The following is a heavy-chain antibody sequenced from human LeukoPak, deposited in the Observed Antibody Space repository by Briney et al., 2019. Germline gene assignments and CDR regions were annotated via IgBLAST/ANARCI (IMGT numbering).Heavy chain of an antibody. CDR3: AKDISHSSGYYFFDY. D-gene: IGHD3-22*01. J-gene: IGHJ4*02. V-gene: IGHV3-7*03. CDR2: IKEDGSEK. CDR1: GFSFSSYW. Sequence: GGSLRLSCAASGFSFSSYWMSWVRQAPGTGLEWVANIKEDGSEKYFVDSVKGRFTISRDNAKNSLYLQMYSLRAEDTALYYCAKDISHSSGYYFFDYWGQGTLVTVSS.